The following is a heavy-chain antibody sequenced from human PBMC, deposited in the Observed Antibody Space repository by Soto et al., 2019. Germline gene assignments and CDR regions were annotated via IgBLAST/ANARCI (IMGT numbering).Heavy chain of an antibody. CDR3: ARRLAGYNVYNL. J-gene: IGHJ3*01. CDR2: IYYSGST. Sequence: SETLSLTCTVSGDSISSYYWSWIRQPPGKGLEWIGYIYYSGSTNYNPSLKSRVTISVDTSKNQFSLKLSSVTAADTAVYYCARRLAGYNVYNLWGQGTMVTVSS. V-gene: IGHV4-59*01. CDR1: GDSISSYY. D-gene: IGHD3-10*02.